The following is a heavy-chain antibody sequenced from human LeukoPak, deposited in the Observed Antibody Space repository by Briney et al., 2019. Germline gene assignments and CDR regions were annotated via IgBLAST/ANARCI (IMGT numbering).Heavy chain of an antibody. CDR1: GGSISSYY. Sequence: SETLSLTCTVSGGSISSYYWNWIRRLAGKGLEWIGHIYTSGSTNYNSSLKSRVTMSVDTSKNQFSVKLNSVIAADTAMYYCARGVYLGNGYYFDYWGQGTLVTVSS. J-gene: IGHJ4*02. D-gene: IGHD2-8*01. CDR2: IYTSGST. V-gene: IGHV4-4*07. CDR3: ARGVYLGNGYYFDY.